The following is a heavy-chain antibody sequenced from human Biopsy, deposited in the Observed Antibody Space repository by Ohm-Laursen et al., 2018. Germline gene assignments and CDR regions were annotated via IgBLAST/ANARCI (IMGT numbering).Heavy chain of an antibody. D-gene: IGHD6-13*01. CDR1: GFSLSARGMC. Sequence: TQTLTLTCSFSGFSLSARGMCVRWIRQAPGKALEWLARVDWDDYKDYSASLQTKFSISKDTSNDQVVLTVNNVDPADTATYYCARTPILIVSAGLVYRHRRHLQGMDVWGQGIAVTVS. J-gene: IGHJ6*02. V-gene: IGHV2-70*11. CDR2: VDWDDYK. CDR3: ARTPILIVSAGLVYRHRRHLQGMDV.